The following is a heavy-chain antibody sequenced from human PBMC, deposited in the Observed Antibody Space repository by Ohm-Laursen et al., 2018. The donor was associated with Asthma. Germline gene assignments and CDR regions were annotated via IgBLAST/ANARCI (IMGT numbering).Heavy chain of an antibody. V-gene: IGHV3-7*01. D-gene: IGHD1-14*01. J-gene: IGHJ4*02. CDR2: TNEDGSEI. CDR3: AGCHKKVDHEGAY. Sequence: SLRLSCTASGFTFSTYWMSWVRQAPGKGLEWVANTNEDGSEIYYVDSVKGRFTISRDNAKNSLYLQMNSLRVEDTAVYYCAGCHKKVDHEGAYWGQGILVTVSS. CDR1: GFTFSTYW.